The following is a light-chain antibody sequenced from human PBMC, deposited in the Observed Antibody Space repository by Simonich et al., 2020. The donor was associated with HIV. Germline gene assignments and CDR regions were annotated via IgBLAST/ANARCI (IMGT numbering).Light chain of an antibody. V-gene: IGLV3-21*03. Sequence: SYVLNQPPSVSVAPGKTARIPCGGSNIGRKTVHWYQQKPGKAPVLGVYDNSDRPSGIPERFAGSNSGNTATLTITRVEAGDEADYHCQVWDSRSDHRVFGGGTKLTVL. J-gene: IGLJ3*02. CDR1: NIGRKT. CDR3: QVWDSRSDHRV. CDR2: DNS.